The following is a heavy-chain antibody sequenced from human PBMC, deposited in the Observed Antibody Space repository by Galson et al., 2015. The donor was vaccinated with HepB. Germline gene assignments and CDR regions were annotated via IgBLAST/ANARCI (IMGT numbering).Heavy chain of an antibody. CDR3: AKVAYDFWSGYYFDY. Sequence: SLRLSCAASGFTFDDYAMHWVRQAPGKGLEWVSGISWNSGSIGYADSVKGRFTISRDNAKNSLYLQMNSLRAEDTALYYCAKVAYDFWSGYYFDYWGQGTLVTVSS. CDR2: ISWNSGSI. CDR1: GFTFDDYA. D-gene: IGHD3-3*01. J-gene: IGHJ4*02. V-gene: IGHV3-9*01.